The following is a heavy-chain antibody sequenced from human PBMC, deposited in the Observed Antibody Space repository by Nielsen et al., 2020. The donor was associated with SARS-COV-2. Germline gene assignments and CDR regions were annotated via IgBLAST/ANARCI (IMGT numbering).Heavy chain of an antibody. CDR2: MSRSGART. J-gene: IGHJ3*02. CDR3: ARVARGETGFDAFDI. V-gene: IGHV3-11*05. D-gene: IGHD2-21*01. CDR1: GFTFSEFY. Sequence: GGSLRLSCEGSGFTFSEFYMTWIRQAPGKGMGWITHMSRSGARTKSADSVKGRFTIYRDNATNSVYLQMNSLRPDDTAVYYCARVARGETGFDAFDIWGQGTMVTVSS.